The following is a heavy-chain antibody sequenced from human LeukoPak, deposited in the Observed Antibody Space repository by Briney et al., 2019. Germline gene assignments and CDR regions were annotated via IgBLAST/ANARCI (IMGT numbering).Heavy chain of an antibody. J-gene: IGHJ4*02. CDR2: ISYDGNNK. V-gene: IGHV3-30*04. CDR3: AREVDCSSTSCYTGFDY. CDR1: GFTFSRNV. Sequence: GSSLRLSCAASGFTFSRNVMHWVRQAPGKGLEWVALISYDGNNKFYADSVKGRFTISRDNSRNTLYLQMNSLSGEDAAVYYCAREVDCSSTSCYTGFDYWGQGTLVTVSS. D-gene: IGHD2-2*02.